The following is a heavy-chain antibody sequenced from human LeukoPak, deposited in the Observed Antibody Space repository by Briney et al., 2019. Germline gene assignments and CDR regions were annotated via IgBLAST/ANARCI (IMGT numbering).Heavy chain of an antibody. Sequence: GASVKVSCKVSGYSLTELSIHWVRQAPGKGLEWMGTFDPEDDETISVQKFQGRVTMTEDSSTDTAYMELSSLRSEDTAVYYCTTVSRYNYGSGSYSKWFDPWGQGTLVTVSS. CDR2: FDPEDDET. CDR1: GYSLTELS. V-gene: IGHV1-24*01. J-gene: IGHJ5*02. CDR3: TTVSRYNYGSGSYSKWFDP. D-gene: IGHD3-10*01.